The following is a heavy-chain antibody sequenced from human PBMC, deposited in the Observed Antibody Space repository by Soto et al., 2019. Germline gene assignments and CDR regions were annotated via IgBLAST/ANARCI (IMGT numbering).Heavy chain of an antibody. Sequence: PGGSLRLSCAASGITFDNYAMRWVRQTPGKGLEWVSAISGSGDNTYHADSVKGRFTISRDNSKNTLYLQMNSLRAEDTAVYYCAKSRIAMTTYFDYWGQGALVTVSS. CDR2: ISGSGDNT. V-gene: IGHV3-23*01. CDR3: AKSRIAMTTYFDY. D-gene: IGHD4-4*01. J-gene: IGHJ4*02. CDR1: GITFDNYA.